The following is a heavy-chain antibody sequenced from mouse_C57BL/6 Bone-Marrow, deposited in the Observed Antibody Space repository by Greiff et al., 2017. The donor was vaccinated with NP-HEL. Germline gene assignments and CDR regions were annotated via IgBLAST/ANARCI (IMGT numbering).Heavy chain of an antibody. CDR2: IDPNSGGT. Sequence: QVQLQQPGAELVKPGASVKLSCKASGYTFTSYWMHWVKQRPGRGLEWIGRIDPNSGGTKYNEKFKSKATLTVDKPSSTAYMQVSSLTSEDSAVYYCARWGKITTRVYYYAMDYWGQGTSVTVSS. J-gene: IGHJ4*01. CDR1: GYTFTSYW. D-gene: IGHD5-1-1*01. V-gene: IGHV1-72*01. CDR3: ARWGKITTRVYYYAMDY.